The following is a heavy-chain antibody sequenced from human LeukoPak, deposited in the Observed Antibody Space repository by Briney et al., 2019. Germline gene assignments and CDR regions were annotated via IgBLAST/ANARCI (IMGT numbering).Heavy chain of an antibody. CDR3: ARDRHSGYDY. CDR1: GGSLSTYY. J-gene: IGHJ4*02. V-gene: IGHV4-59*01. Sequence: SETLSLTCTVSGGSLSTYYWNWIRQPPGKGLEWIGYIFYSGNSNCNPSLKSRVTMSVGRSKNQFSLNLTSVTAADTAVYYCARDRHSGYDYWGQGTLVTVSS. CDR2: IFYSGNS. D-gene: IGHD5-12*01.